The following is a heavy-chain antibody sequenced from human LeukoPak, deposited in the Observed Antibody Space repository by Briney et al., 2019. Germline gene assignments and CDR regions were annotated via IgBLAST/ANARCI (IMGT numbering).Heavy chain of an antibody. V-gene: IGHV4-39*01. CDR3: ARRRKGGRWFDP. Sequence: SETLSLTCTVSGGSISSTSYYYWGWFRHPPGKGLEWIGSIYYSGSTYYNPSLKSRVTISVDTSKSQFSLKLNTVTAADTAVYYCARRRKGGRWFDPWGQGTLVTVSS. CDR2: IYYSGST. J-gene: IGHJ5*02. CDR1: GGSISSTSYYY. D-gene: IGHD3-16*01.